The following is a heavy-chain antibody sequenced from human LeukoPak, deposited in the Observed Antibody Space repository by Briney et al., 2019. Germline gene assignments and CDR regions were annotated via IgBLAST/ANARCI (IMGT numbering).Heavy chain of an antibody. D-gene: IGHD1-26*01. V-gene: IGHV3-30*02. CDR3: AKSTIVGATVDAFDI. CDR2: IRYDGTNR. CDR1: GFTFSSYV. J-gene: IGHJ3*02. Sequence: PGGSQRLSYAASGFTFSSYVMHWVRQAPGKGLECVAFIRYDGTNRYYADSVKGRFTISRDNSKNTLYLQMNSLRAEDTAVYYCAKSTIVGATVDAFDIWGQGTMVTVSS.